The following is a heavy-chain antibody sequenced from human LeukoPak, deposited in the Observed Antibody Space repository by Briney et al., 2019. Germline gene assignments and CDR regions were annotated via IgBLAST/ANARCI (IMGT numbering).Heavy chain of an antibody. D-gene: IGHD3-22*01. V-gene: IGHV3-74*01. J-gene: IGHJ4*02. Sequence: GGSLRLSCAASGFTFSSHWMHWVRQAPGKGLVWVSRINSDGSSISYADSVKGRFTISRDNAKNTLYLQMNSLRAEDTAVYYCAPSGYYYDSSGYFDYWGQGTLVTVSS. CDR2: INSDGSSI. CDR3: APSGYYYDSSGYFDY. CDR1: GFTFSSHW.